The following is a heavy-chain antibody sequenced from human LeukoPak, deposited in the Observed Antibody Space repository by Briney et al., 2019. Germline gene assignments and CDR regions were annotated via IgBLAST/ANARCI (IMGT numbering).Heavy chain of an antibody. Sequence: PGGSLRLSCAASGFTFSSYGMSWVRQAPGKGLEWVSAISGSGGSTYYADSVKGRFTISRDSSTNTLFLQMNSLRAEDTAVYFCAKNRVVFNWNYAYYFDDWGQGTLVTVSS. CDR1: GFTFSSYG. CDR2: ISGSGGST. V-gene: IGHV3-23*01. J-gene: IGHJ4*02. D-gene: IGHD1-7*01. CDR3: AKNRVVFNWNYAYYFDD.